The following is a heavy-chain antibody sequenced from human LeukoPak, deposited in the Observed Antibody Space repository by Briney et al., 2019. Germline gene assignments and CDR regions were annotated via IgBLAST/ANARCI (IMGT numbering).Heavy chain of an antibody. CDR1: GGTFSSYA. V-gene: IGHV1-69*05. CDR2: IIPIFGTA. Sequence: ASVKVSCKASGGTFSSYAISWVRQAPGQELEWMGGIIPIFGTANSAQKFQGRVTITTDESTSTAYMELSSLRSEDTAVYYCARNYVDSSSSYFDYWGQGTLVTVSS. J-gene: IGHJ4*02. D-gene: IGHD6-6*01. CDR3: ARNYVDSSSSYFDY.